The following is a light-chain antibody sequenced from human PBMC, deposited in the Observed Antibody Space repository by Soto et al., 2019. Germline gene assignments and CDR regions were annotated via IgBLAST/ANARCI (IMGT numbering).Light chain of an antibody. CDR1: QGVRRTY. V-gene: IGKV3-20*01. Sequence: EIVLTQSPGTLSLSPGARVTLSCRASQGVRRTYLVWYQQKPGQAPRLLIYGASSRATGIPVRFSGSGSGTDFTLPFRRLVHEDFAVYYFQQYGSSPYTFGQGTKLELQ. CDR2: GAS. J-gene: IGKJ2*01. CDR3: QQYGSSPYT.